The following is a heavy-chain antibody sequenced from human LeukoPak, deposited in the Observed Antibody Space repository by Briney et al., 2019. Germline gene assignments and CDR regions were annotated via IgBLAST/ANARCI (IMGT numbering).Heavy chain of an antibody. CDR3: ARGGDPHDYGGGGVDY. CDR2: ISTTGST. D-gene: IGHD4-23*01. Sequence: SETLSLTCSVSGVAISDYFWSWIRQPAGRDLEWIGRISTTGSTYFNPSLQSRVRMSVDSSKTHFSLRLSSVTAADTAVYYCARGGDPHDYGGGGVDYWGQGTLVTVSS. J-gene: IGHJ4*02. V-gene: IGHV4-4*07. CDR1: GVAISDYF.